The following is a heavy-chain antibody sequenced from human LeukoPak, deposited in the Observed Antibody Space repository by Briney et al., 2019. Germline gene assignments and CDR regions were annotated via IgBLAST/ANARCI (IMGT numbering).Heavy chain of an antibody. CDR2: ISGSGGST. V-gene: IGHV3-23*01. CDR3: AKDPNSWWELPTYYFDY. Sequence: GGSLRLSCAASGFTFSSYWMHWVRQAPGKGLEWVSAISGSGGSTYYADSVKGRFTISRDNSKNTLYLQMNSLRAEDTAVYYCAKDPNSWWELPTYYFDYWGQGTLVTVSS. J-gene: IGHJ4*02. CDR1: GFTFSSYW. D-gene: IGHD1-26*01.